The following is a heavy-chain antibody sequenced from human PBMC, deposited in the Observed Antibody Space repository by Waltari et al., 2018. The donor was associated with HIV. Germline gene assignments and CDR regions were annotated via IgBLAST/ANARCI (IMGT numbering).Heavy chain of an antibody. CDR3: ARGDVVVVAAMYY. Sequence: QLQLQESGPGLVKPSETLSLTCTVSGGSISSSSYYWGWIRQPPGKGLEWIGSIYYSGSTYYNPSLKSRVTISVDTSKNQFSLKLSSVTAADTAVYYCARGDVVVVAAMYYWGQGTLVTVSS. CDR1: GGSISSSSYY. CDR2: IYYSGST. V-gene: IGHV4-39*07. J-gene: IGHJ4*02. D-gene: IGHD2-15*01.